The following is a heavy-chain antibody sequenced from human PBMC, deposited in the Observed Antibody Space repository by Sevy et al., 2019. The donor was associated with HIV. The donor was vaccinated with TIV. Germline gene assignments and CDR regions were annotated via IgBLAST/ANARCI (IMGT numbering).Heavy chain of an antibody. CDR1: GFTFSSYA. CDR3: HGDYDSSQLASYYYYGMDV. Sequence: GGSLRLSCAASGFTFSSYAMSWVRQAPGKGLEWVSTIRGSGGSTYYADSVKGRLPISRDNSKNTLYFQMNSLRAEDTAVYYCHGDYDSSQLASYYYYGMDVWGQGTTVTVSS. CDR2: IRGSGGST. J-gene: IGHJ6*02. V-gene: IGHV3-23*01. D-gene: IGHD3-22*01.